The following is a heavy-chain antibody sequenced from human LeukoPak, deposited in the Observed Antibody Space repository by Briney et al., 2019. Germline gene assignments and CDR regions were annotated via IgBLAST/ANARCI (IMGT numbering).Heavy chain of an antibody. J-gene: IGHJ6*03. Sequence: GASVKVSCKASGYTFTSYDINWVRQATGQGLEWVGWMNPNSGNTGYAQKFQGRVTMTRNTSISTAYMELSSLRSEDTAVYYCGRRSCMRIGFGYYYYYIDASSKGTTVTVSS. CDR1: GYTFTSYD. CDR2: MNPNSGNT. V-gene: IGHV1-8*01. CDR3: GRRSCMRIGFGYYYYYIDA. D-gene: IGHD2-8*01.